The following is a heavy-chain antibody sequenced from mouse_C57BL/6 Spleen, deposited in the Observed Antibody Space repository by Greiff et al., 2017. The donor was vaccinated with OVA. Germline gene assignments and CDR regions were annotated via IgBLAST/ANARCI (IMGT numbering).Heavy chain of an antibody. J-gene: IGHJ1*03. D-gene: IGHD2-3*01. V-gene: IGHV1-55*01. CDR3: ASLPGYDGGYFDV. CDR1: GYTFTSYW. Sequence: QVQLKESGAELVKPGASVKMSCKASGYTFTSYWITWVKQRPGQGLEWIGDIYPGSGSTNYNEKFKSKATLTVDTSSSTAYMQLSSLTSEDSAVYYCASLPGYDGGYFDVWGTGTTVTVSS. CDR2: IYPGSGST.